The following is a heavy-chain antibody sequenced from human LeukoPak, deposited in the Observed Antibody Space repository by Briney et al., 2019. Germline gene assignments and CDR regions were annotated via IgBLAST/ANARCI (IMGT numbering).Heavy chain of an antibody. CDR3: ARALGSGSYYYYMDV. CDR1: GYAFTSYD. Sequence: ASVKVSCKASGYAFTSYDINWVRQATGQGLEWMGGMNPNSGNTGYAQKFQGRVTMTRNTSISTAYMELSSLRSEDTAVYFCARALGSGSYYYYMDVWGKGTTVTISS. CDR2: MNPNSGNT. D-gene: IGHD3-10*01. V-gene: IGHV1-8*01. J-gene: IGHJ6*03.